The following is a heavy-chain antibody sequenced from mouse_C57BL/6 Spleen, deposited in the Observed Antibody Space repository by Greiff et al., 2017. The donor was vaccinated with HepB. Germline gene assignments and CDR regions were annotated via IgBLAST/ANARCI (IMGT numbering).Heavy chain of an antibody. V-gene: IGHV1-69*01. CDR3: ETSSSYYFDY. CDR1: GYTFTSYW. J-gene: IGHJ2*01. CDR2: IDPSDSYT. D-gene: IGHD1-1*01. Sequence: VQLQQPGAELVMPGASVKLSCKASGYTFTSYWMHWVKQRPGQGLEWIGEIDPSDSYTNYNQKFKSKSTLTVDKSSSTAYMQLSSLTSEYYAVYYCETSSSYYFDYWGQGTTLTVSS.